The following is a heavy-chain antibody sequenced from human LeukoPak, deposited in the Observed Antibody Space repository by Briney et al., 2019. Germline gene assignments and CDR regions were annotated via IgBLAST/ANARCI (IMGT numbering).Heavy chain of an antibody. CDR2: ISGSGHSI. CDR3: ARGTRATIDYYYYYMDV. J-gene: IGHJ6*03. CDR1: GFTFGSHA. D-gene: IGHD1-26*01. V-gene: IGHV3-23*01. Sequence: GGSLRLSCAASGFTFGSHAMSWVRQAPGKGLEWVSVISGSGHSIDYADSVKGRFTISRDNFRSTLYLQMKSLRADDTAIYYCARGTRATIDYYYYYMDVWGKGTTVTVSS.